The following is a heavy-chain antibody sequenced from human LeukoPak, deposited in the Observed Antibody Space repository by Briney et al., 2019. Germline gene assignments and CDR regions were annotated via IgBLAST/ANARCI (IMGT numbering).Heavy chain of an antibody. CDR1: GGSFSSNY. Sequence: SETLSLTCVVHGGSFSSNYWSWIRQPPGKGLEWIGEITHRGSTDYNPSLKSRVTISVDTSKNQLSLRLSSVTAADTAVYYCAREGHGSGSYYPGTWGQGTLVTVSS. V-gene: IGHV4-34*01. J-gene: IGHJ5*02. D-gene: IGHD3-10*01. CDR3: AREGHGSGSYYPGT. CDR2: ITHRGST.